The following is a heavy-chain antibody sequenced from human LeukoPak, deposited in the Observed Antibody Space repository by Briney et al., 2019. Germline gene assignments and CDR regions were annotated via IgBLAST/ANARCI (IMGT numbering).Heavy chain of an antibody. CDR3: ATPQVSGWNFDY. CDR1: GYRFTSYW. D-gene: IGHD6-19*01. CDR2: IYPGDSDT. J-gene: IGHJ4*02. Sequence: GESLKISCKGSGYRFTSYWIGWVRQMPGKGLEWMGSIYPGDSDTRYSPSFQGQVTISADKSITTAYLQWSSLQASDTAMYYCATPQVSGWNFDYWGQGTLVTVSS. V-gene: IGHV5-51*01.